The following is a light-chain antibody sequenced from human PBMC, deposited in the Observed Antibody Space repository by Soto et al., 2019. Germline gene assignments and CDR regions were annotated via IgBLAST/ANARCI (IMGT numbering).Light chain of an antibody. V-gene: IGLV1-47*01. Sequence: QPVLTQPPSASGTPGQRVSISCSGSRSNIGRNYVYWYQQLPGTAPKLLIQRNNERPSGVPDRFSGSKSGTSVSLAISGLRSEDEATYYCAAWDDSLNGQVFGGGTTLTVL. J-gene: IGLJ3*02. CDR1: RSNIGRNY. CDR2: RNN. CDR3: AAWDDSLNGQV.